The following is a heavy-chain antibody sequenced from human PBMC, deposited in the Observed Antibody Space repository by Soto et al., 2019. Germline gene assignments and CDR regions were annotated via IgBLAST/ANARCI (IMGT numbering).Heavy chain of an antibody. Sequence: QVPLVQSGAEVRRPGSSVKVACKASGGTFSGYTFSWVRQAHGQGLEWMGRLTPLLGKANYAQKFQGRVTITADKPTPTAYLEVRSLRFEDTAVYYCARAPIGYFDAWGQGNQVTFSS. J-gene: IGHJ4*02. V-gene: IGHV1-69*08. CDR2: LTPLLGKA. CDR1: GGTFSGYT. CDR3: ARAPIGYFDA.